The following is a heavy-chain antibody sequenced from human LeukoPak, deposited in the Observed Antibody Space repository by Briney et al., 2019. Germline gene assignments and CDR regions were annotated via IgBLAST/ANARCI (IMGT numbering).Heavy chain of an antibody. CDR1: GYTFTCYY. D-gene: IGHD2-2*02. Sequence: ASVKVSCKASGYTFTCYYMHWVRQAPGQGLEWMGWINPNSGGTNYAQKFQGRVTMTRDTSISTAYMELSRLRSDDTAVYYCARDFRYCSSTSCYTRASYYYMDVWGKGTTVTVSS. V-gene: IGHV1-2*02. CDR2: INPNSGGT. J-gene: IGHJ6*03. CDR3: ARDFRYCSSTSCYTRASYYYMDV.